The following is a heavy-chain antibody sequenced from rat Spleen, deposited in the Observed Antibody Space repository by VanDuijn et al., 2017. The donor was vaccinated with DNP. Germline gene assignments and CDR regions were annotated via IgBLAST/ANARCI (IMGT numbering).Heavy chain of an antibody. V-gene: IGHV5-29*01. J-gene: IGHJ4*01. Sequence: EVQLVESGGDLVQPGRSLKLSCVASGFTFNNYWMTWIRQAPTKGLEWVATISYDGSSTYYRDSVKGRFTISRDDAKNTLSLQMNSLRSEDTATYYCARVGDLHDGGDGDVLDVWGQGTSVTVSS. CDR3: ARVGDLHDGGDGDVLDV. D-gene: IGHD1-12*02. CDR2: ISYDGSST. CDR1: GFTFNNYW.